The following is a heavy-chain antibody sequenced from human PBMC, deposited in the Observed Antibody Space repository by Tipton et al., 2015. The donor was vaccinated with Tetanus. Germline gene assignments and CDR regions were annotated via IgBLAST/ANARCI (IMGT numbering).Heavy chain of an antibody. CDR2: ISYDGSNK. CDR1: GFTFSSYG. D-gene: IGHD2-2*01. Sequence: CAASGFTFSSYGMHWVRQAPGKGLEWVAVISYDGSNKYYADSVKGRFTISRDNSKNTLYLQMNSLRAEDTAAYYCAPLKTMPLRWGQGTLVTVSS. CDR3: APLKTMPLR. J-gene: IGHJ4*02. V-gene: IGHV3-30*03.